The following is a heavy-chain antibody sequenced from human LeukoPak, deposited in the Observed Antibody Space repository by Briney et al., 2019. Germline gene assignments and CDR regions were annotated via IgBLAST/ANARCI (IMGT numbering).Heavy chain of an antibody. CDR2: ISGSGGST. J-gene: IGHJ4*02. CDR1: RFTFSSYA. V-gene: IGHV3-23*01. D-gene: IGHD3-3*01. CDR3: AKDRKITIFGVVMITPLPYYFDY. Sequence: PGGSLRLSCAASRFTFSSYAMSWVRQAPGKGLEWVSAISGSGGSTYYADSVKGRFTISRDNSKNTLYLQMNSLRAEDTAVYYCAKDRKITIFGVVMITPLPYYFDYWGQGTLVTVSS.